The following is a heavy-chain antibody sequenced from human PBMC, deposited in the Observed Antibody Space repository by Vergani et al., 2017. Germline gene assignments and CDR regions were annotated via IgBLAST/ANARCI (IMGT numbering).Heavy chain of an antibody. CDR3: AGVMNRHDDFWSGYYVDY. Sequence: QVQLVESGGGLVKPGGSLRLSCAASGFTFSDYYMSWIRQAPGKGLEWVSYISSSGSTIYYADSVKGRFTISRDNAKNSLYLQMNSLRAEDTAVYYCAGVMNRHDDFWSGYYVDYWGQGTLVTVSS. V-gene: IGHV3-11*01. CDR2: ISSSGSTI. CDR1: GFTFSDYY. D-gene: IGHD3-3*01. J-gene: IGHJ4*02.